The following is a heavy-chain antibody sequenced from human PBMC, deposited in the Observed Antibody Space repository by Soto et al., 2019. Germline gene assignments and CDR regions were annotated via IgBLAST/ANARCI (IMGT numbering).Heavy chain of an antibody. CDR2: ISGGGSNT. CDR1: GFPFSSYV. D-gene: IGHD4-4*01. V-gene: IGHV3-23*01. Sequence: PGGSLRLSCAASGFPFSSYVMSWVRQAPGKGLEWVSGISGGGSNTFYADYVKGRFTISRDNSKNTLLLQMNSLGAEDTAVYYCGKDSPKYSSSLRGGQFDKWGPGIGVTVFS. CDR3: GKDSPKYSSSLRGGQFDK. J-gene: IGHJ4*02.